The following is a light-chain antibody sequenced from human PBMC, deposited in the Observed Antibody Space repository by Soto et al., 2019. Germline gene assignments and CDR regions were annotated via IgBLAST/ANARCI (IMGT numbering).Light chain of an antibody. CDR1: QSVGTY. J-gene: IGKJ4*01. Sequence: EIVLTQSPATLSLSPGERATLSCGASQSVGTYLAWYQQKPGQAPRLLIYDASNRATGIPPRFSGRGSETDFTLIISSLEPEDFAVYYCQQRSNWPLTFGGGTKVDIK. CDR3: QQRSNWPLT. V-gene: IGKV3-11*01. CDR2: DAS.